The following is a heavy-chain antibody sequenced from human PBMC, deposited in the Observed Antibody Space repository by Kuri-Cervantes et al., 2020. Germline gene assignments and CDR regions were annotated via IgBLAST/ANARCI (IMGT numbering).Heavy chain of an antibody. V-gene: IGHV4-61*01. CDR2: IYYSGST. CDR3: ARVVGYSSSWTFDYYYYMDV. J-gene: IGHJ6*03. Sequence: SETLSLTCTVSGGSISSSSYYWSWIRQPPGKGLEWIGYIYYSGSTNYNPSLKSRVTISVDTSKNQFSLKLSSVTAADTAVYYCARVVGYSSSWTFDYYYYMDVWGKGTTVTVSS. CDR1: GGSISSSSYY. D-gene: IGHD6-13*01.